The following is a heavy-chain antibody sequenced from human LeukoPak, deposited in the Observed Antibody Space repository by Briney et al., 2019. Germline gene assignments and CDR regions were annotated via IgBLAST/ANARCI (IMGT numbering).Heavy chain of an antibody. CDR2: ISDSGSIT. V-gene: IGHV3-23*01. D-gene: IGHD5-24*01. Sequence: GGSLRLSCAASGFAFSSQAMGWVRQAPGKGLEWVSVISDSGSITYYADSVKGRFTISRDNSKNTLFLQMNSLRADDTAVYYCAKGRFVDGYNLWGQGTLVTVSS. CDR3: AKGRFVDGYNL. CDR1: GFAFSSQA. J-gene: IGHJ4*02.